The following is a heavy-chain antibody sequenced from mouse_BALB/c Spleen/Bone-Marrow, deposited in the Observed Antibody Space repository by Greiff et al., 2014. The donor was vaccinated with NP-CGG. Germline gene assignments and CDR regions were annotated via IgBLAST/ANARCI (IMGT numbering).Heavy chain of an antibody. CDR2: INPGSGST. V-gene: IGHV1-54*01. J-gene: IGHJ2*01. CDR3: ARYDGYFDY. Sequence: VQLQQSGAELVRPGTSVKVSCKTSGYAFTDYLMEWLKQRPGQGLEWIGVINPGSGSTNYNEKFKDKATLTADKSPSTAYIQLSSLTSDDSAVYFCARYDGYFDYWGQGTTLTVSS. CDR1: GYAFTDYL. D-gene: IGHD2-3*01.